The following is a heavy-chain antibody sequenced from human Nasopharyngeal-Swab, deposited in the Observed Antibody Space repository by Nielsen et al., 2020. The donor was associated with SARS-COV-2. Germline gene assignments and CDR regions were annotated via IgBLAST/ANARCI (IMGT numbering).Heavy chain of an antibody. Sequence: SETLSLTCTVSGGSISSYYWSWIRQPPGKGLEWIGYIYYSGSTNYNPSLKSRVTISVDTSKNQFSLKLSPVTAADTAVYYCARDRVAAGMDVWGKGTTVTVSS. CDR1: GGSISSYY. D-gene: IGHD3-10*01. CDR3: ARDRVAAGMDV. J-gene: IGHJ6*03. CDR2: IYYSGST. V-gene: IGHV4-59*01.